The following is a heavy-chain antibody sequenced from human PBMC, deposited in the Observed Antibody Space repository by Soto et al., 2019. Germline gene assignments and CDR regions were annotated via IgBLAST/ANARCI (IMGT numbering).Heavy chain of an antibody. CDR1: GGTFSSYT. CDR3: ARGVDNPISATAGSFDI. Sequence: QVQLVQSGAEVKKPGSSVKVSCKASGGTFSSYTISWVRQAPGQGLEWMGRIIPILGIANYAQKFQGRVTITADKSPSTADMELSSLRSEGTAVYLCARGVDNPISATAGSFDIWGQGTMVTVSS. D-gene: IGHD3-10*01. J-gene: IGHJ3*02. CDR2: IIPILGIA. V-gene: IGHV1-69*02.